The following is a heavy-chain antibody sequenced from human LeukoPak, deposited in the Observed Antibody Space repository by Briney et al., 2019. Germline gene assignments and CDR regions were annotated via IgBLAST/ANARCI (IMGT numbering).Heavy chain of an antibody. CDR2: IYNNGRT. CDR3: ASSNWLRDANFDF. Sequence: PSETLSLTCTVSGASISSGLYYWNSIRQPPGKGLEWIGRIYNNGRTHYNPSLKSRVTISVDTPKNQFSLRLSSLTPMDTARYYCASSNWLRDANFDFWGQGTLVTVSS. J-gene: IGHJ4*02. D-gene: IGHD5-12*01. CDR1: GASISSGLYY. V-gene: IGHV4-61*02.